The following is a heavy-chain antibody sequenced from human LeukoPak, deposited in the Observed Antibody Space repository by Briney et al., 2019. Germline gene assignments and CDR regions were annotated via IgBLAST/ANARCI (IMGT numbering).Heavy chain of an antibody. CDR3: ARHNGSSSHFDY. CDR1: GFTFAYYW. D-gene: IGHD6-6*01. CDR2: IYPGDSDT. Sequence: GESLKISCQGSGFTFAYYWIGWVRQMPGKGLEWMGIIYPGDSDTRYSPSFQGQVTISADKSISTAYLQWSSLKASDTAMYYCARHNGSSSHFDYWGQGTLVTVSS. J-gene: IGHJ4*02. V-gene: IGHV5-51*01.